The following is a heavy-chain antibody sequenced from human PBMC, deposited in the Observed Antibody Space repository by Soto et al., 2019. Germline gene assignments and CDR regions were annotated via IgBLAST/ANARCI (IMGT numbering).Heavy chain of an antibody. CDR2: ISGSGGST. V-gene: IGHV3-23*01. J-gene: IGHJ5*02. CDR3: AKDPARFLELTYWFDP. Sequence: EVQLLESGGGLVQPGGSLRLSCAASGFTFSSYAMSWVRQAPGKGLEWVSAISGSGGSTYYADSVKGRFTISRDNSKNTLYLQMNSLRAEDTAVYYCAKDPARFLELTYWFDPWGQGTLVTVSS. D-gene: IGHD3-3*01. CDR1: GFTFSSYA.